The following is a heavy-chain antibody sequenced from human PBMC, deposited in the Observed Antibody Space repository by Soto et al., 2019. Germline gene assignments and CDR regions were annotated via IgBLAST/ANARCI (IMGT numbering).Heavy chain of an antibody. CDR3: ARSTFGDFWSPYYFDY. CDR2: ISAYNGNT. Sequence: SSVKVSCKASGYTFTSYGISWVRQAPGQGLEWMGWISAYNGNTNYAQKLQGRVTMTTDTSTSTAYMELRSLRSDDTAVYYCARSTFGDFWSPYYFDYWGQGTLVTVSS. V-gene: IGHV1-18*01. CDR1: GYTFTSYG. J-gene: IGHJ4*02. D-gene: IGHD2-2*01.